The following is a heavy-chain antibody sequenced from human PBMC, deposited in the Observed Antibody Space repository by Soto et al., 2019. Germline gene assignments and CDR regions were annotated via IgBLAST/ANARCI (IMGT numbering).Heavy chain of an antibody. CDR1: GGSISSSSYY. J-gene: IGHJ4*02. D-gene: IGHD3-10*01. CDR3: ETVWGRGVIPYFDY. Sequence: SETLALTCTVAGGSISSSSYYWGWIRQPPGKGLEWIGSIYYSGSTYYNPSLKSRVTISVDTSKNQFSLKLSSVTAADTAVYYCETVWGRGVIPYFDYWGQGTLVTVSS. CDR2: IYYSGST. V-gene: IGHV4-39*01.